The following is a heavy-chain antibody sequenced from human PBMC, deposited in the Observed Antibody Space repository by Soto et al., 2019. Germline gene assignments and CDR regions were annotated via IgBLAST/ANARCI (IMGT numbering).Heavy chain of an antibody. CDR2: IYSGGST. J-gene: IGHJ6*03. CDR1: GFTVSSNY. D-gene: IGHD1-7*01. CDR3: ARDLMGITGTTYYYYYMDV. Sequence: GGSLRLSCAASGFTVSSNYMSWVRQAPGKGLEWVSVIYSGGSTYYADSVKGRFTISRDNSKNTLYLQMNSLRAEDTAVYYCARDLMGITGTTYYYYYMDVWGKGTTVTVSS. V-gene: IGHV3-66*01.